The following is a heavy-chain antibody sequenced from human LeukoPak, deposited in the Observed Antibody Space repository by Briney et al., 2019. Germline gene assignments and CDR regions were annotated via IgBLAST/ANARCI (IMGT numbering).Heavy chain of an antibody. Sequence: GGSLRLSCAASGFTFSSYSMNWVRQAPGKGLEWVSSISSSSSYIYYADSVKGRFTISGDNAKNSLYLQMNSLRAEDTAVYYCASSLQDTAMVIGGGWGQGTLVTVSS. CDR2: ISSSSSYI. D-gene: IGHD5-18*01. V-gene: IGHV3-21*01. J-gene: IGHJ4*02. CDR3: ASSLQDTAMVIGGG. CDR1: GFTFSSYS.